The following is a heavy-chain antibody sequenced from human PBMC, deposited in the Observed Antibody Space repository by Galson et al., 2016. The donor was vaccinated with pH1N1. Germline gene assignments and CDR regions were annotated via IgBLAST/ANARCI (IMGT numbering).Heavy chain of an antibody. CDR1: GFTFSSKY. Sequence: SLRLSCAASGFTFSSKYMSRVRQAPGKGLEWVSVIYSGGSTYYADSVQGRFNISRDTSKNTLYLQMNSLRAGDIALYYCANSHITIVGLAPGYAFYIWRQETRVTVPS. J-gene: IGHJ3*02. D-gene: IGHD3-3*01. V-gene: IGHV3-53*01. CDR2: IYSGGST. CDR3: ANSHITIVGLAPGYAFYI.